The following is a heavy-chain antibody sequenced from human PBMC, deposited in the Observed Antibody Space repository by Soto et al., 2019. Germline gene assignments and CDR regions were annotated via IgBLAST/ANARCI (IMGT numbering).Heavy chain of an antibody. D-gene: IGHD3-16*02. Sequence: EVQLLESGGGLVQPGGSLRLSCAASGFTFSSYAMSWVRQAPGKGLEWVSAISGSGGSTYYADSVKGRFTISRDNSKNTLYLQMNSLRAEDTAVYYCAKCILGDYVWGSYRSNAFDIWGQGTMVTVSS. V-gene: IGHV3-23*01. J-gene: IGHJ3*02. CDR2: ISGSGGST. CDR3: AKCILGDYVWGSYRSNAFDI. CDR1: GFTFSSYA.